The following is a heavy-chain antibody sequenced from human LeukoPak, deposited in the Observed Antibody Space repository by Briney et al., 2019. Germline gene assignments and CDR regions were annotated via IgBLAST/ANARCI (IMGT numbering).Heavy chain of an antibody. CDR2: INHSGST. D-gene: IGHD1-14*01. CDR1: GGSFSGYY. V-gene: IGHV4-34*01. J-gene: IGHJ4*02. Sequence: SETLSLTCAVYGGSFSGYYWSWIRQPPGKGLEWIGEINHSGSTNYNPSLKSRVTISVDTSKNQFSLKLSSVTAADTAVYYCARGNHAAFFDYWGQGTLVTVSS. CDR3: ARGNHAAFFDY.